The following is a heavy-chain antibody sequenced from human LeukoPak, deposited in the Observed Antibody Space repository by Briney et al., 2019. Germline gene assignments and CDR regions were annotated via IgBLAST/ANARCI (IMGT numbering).Heavy chain of an antibody. CDR2: LYSSGIT. J-gene: IGHJ4*02. CDR3: ARDSSSFPNYFDF. Sequence: RGSLRLSCAPSGFTASSTYMSWVRPAPGRGRGWLSLLYSSGITFYAEPVPGRFTIPRDNSKNTLYLQMNSLRAEDTAIYYCARDSSSFPNYFDFWGQGTLVTVSS. CDR1: GFTASSTY. V-gene: IGHV3-53*01. D-gene: IGHD3-3*02.